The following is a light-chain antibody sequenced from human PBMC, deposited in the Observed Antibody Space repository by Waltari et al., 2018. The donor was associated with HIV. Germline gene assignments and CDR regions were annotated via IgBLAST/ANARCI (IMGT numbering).Light chain of an antibody. V-gene: IGLV2-8*01. CDR2: EVS. CDR1: CSDVGGHKY. J-gene: IGLJ2*01. CDR3: SSYAGSTVI. Sequence: SALTQPPSASGSPGQSVTISCTGTCSDVGGHKYVSWYQQHPGKAPKLIIYEVSKRPSGVPDRFSGSKSGNTASLTVSGLQADDEADFYCSSYAGSTVIFGGGTKLTVL.